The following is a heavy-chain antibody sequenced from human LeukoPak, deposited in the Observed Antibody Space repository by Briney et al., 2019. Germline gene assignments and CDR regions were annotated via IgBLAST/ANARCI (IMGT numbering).Heavy chain of an antibody. V-gene: IGHV1-2*02. CDR3: ARSRFGEGAFDI. D-gene: IGHD3-10*01. CDR1: GYTFTGYY. Sequence: ASVKVSCKASGYTFTGYYMHWVRQAPGQGLEWMGWINPNSGGTNYAQKFQGRVTMTRDTSTSTAYMELSRLRSDDTAVYYCARSRFGEGAFDIWGQGTMVTVSS. CDR2: INPNSGGT. J-gene: IGHJ3*02.